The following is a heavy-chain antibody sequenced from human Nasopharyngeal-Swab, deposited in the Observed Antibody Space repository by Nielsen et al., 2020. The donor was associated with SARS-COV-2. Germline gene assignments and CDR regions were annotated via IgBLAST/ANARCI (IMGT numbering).Heavy chain of an antibody. CDR2: ISGSGGST. J-gene: IGHJ5*02. CDR1: GFTFSSYA. V-gene: IGHV3-23*01. CDR3: AKVSGCTGGVCYTARWFDP. Sequence: GGSLRLSCAASGFTFSSYAMSWVRQAPGKGLEWVSAISGSGGSTYYADSVKGRFTISIDNSKNTLYLQMNSLRAEDTAVYYCAKVSGCTGGVCYTARWFDPWGQGTLVTVSS. D-gene: IGHD2-8*02.